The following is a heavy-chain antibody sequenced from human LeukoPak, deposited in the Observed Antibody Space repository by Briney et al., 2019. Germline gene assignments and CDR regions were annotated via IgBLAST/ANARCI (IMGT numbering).Heavy chain of an antibody. Sequence: SETLSLTCTVSGGSISSSSYYWGWIRQPPGKGLEWIGSIYYSGSTYYNPSLKSRVTISVDTSKNQFSLKLSSVTAADTAVYYCARDPYSPTSDFDYWGQGTLVTVSS. D-gene: IGHD2-21*01. J-gene: IGHJ4*02. CDR3: ARDPYSPTSDFDY. CDR1: GGSISSSSYY. V-gene: IGHV4-39*07. CDR2: IYYSGST.